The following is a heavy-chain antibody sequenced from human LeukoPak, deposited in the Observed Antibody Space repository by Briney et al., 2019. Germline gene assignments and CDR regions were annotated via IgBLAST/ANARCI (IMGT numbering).Heavy chain of an antibody. CDR1: GGSFSGYY. J-gene: IGHJ6*02. Sequence: PSETLSLTCAVYGGSFSGYYWSWIRQPPGKGLEWIGEINHSGSTNYNPSLKSRVTISVDTSKNQFSLKLSSVTAADTAVYCCAGGQYYYGSGSYFLPGYYYYGMDVWGQGTTVTVSS. D-gene: IGHD3-10*01. CDR3: AGGQYYYGSGSYFLPGYYYYGMDV. V-gene: IGHV4-34*01. CDR2: INHSGST.